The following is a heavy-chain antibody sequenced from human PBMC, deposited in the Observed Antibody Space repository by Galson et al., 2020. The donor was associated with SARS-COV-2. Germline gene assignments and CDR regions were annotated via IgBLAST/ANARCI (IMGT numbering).Heavy chain of an antibody. CDR3: AREWGDTSSSVLDD. V-gene: IGHV1-46*01. J-gene: IGHJ4*02. D-gene: IGHD2-21*01. CDR1: GYTFTSYY. CDR2: INPRDDIT. Sequence: ASVKVSCKTSGYTFTSYYIHWVRQAPGQGLEWVGIINPRDDITSYAQKFQGRVTMTRDTSTSTVHMELSSLRPEDTAVYYCAREWGDTSSSVLDDWGRGTLVTVSS.